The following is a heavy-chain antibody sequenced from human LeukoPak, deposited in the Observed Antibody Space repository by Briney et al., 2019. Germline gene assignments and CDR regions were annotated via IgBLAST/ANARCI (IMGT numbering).Heavy chain of an antibody. Sequence: GGSLRLSCAASGFTFSSYGMHWVRQAPGKGLEWVAVISYDGSNKYYADSVQGRFTISRDNSKNTLYLQMNSLRAEDTAVYYCARDYVSGIAVAGSLDLWGRGTLVTVSS. V-gene: IGHV3-30*03. D-gene: IGHD6-19*01. CDR2: ISYDGSNK. CDR3: ARDYVSGIAVAGSLDL. CDR1: GFTFSSYG. J-gene: IGHJ2*01.